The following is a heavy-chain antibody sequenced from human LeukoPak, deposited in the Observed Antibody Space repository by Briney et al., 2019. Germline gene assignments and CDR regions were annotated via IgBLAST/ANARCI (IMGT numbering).Heavy chain of an antibody. CDR3: ARSRQNIVVVTPFDY. V-gene: IGHV4-4*07. CDR2: IYTSGST. Sequence: SETLSLTCTVSGGSISSYYWSWIRQPAGKGLEWIGRIYTSGSTNYNPSLKSRVTMSVDTSKNQFSLKLSSVTAADTAVYYCARSRQNIVVVTPFDYWGQGTLVTVSS. D-gene: IGHD3-22*01. CDR1: GGSISSYY. J-gene: IGHJ4*02.